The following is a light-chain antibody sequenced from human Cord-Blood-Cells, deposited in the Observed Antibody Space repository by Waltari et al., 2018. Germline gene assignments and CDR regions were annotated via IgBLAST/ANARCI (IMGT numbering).Light chain of an antibody. V-gene: IGKV1-39*01. CDR3: QQCYSTPFT. CDR1: QSMSSY. J-gene: IGKJ3*01. Sequence: DIQMTQSPSSLSASVGDRVTLTCRASQSMSSYLNWYQQKPGKAPKLLIYAASSLQSGVPSRCSGSGSGTDFTLAIISLQPEDFATYYCQQCYSTPFTFGPGTKVDIK. CDR2: AAS.